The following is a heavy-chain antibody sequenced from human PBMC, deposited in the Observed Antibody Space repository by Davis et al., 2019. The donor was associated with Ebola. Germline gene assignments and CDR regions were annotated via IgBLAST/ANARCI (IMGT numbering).Heavy chain of an antibody. CDR3: ARVRGLTTPDY. CDR1: GFTFSTYS. D-gene: IGHD4-17*01. J-gene: IGHJ4*02. Sequence: PGGSLRLSCAASGFTFSTYSMSWVRQAPGKGLEWVSSISSDSDYIYHADSAKGRFTISRDNSKNTLYLQMNSLRAEDTAVYYCARVRGLTTPDYWGQGTLVTVSS. V-gene: IGHV3-21*04. CDR2: ISSDSDYI.